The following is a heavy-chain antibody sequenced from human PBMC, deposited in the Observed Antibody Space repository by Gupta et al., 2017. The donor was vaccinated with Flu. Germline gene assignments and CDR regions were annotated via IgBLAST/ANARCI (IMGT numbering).Heavy chain of an antibody. V-gene: IGHV2-70*04. CDR2: IDWDDDK. Sequence: QVTLKESGPALVKPTQTLTLTCTFSGFSLSTSGMRVSWIRQPPGKALEWLARIDWDDDKFYSTSLKTRLTISKDTSKNQVVLTMTNMDPVDTATYYCARIGAYASSGYYNRDYWGQGTLGTVSS. CDR3: ARIGAYASSGYYNRDY. D-gene: IGHD3-22*01. J-gene: IGHJ4*02. CDR1: GFSLSTSGMR.